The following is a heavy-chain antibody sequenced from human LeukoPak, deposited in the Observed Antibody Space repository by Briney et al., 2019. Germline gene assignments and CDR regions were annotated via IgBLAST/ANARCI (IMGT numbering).Heavy chain of an antibody. Sequence: GGSLRLSCAASGFTFSSIGMSWVRQAPGKGLEWVSGISGSGDSTYYADSVKGRFTISRDNSKNTLYLQMNSLRAEDTAVYYCAKRGASWSFDSWGQGTLVTVSS. V-gene: IGHV3-23*01. CDR3: AKRGASWSFDS. CDR1: GFTFSSIG. CDR2: ISGSGDST. D-gene: IGHD6-13*01. J-gene: IGHJ4*02.